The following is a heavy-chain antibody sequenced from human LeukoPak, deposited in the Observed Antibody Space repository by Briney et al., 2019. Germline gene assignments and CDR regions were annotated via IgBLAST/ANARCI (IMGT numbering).Heavy chain of an antibody. D-gene: IGHD2-2*01. CDR3: ARLKLLWSNYFDY. J-gene: IGHJ4*02. CDR1: GFTFSYYS. CDR2: INSRSTAI. V-gene: IGHV3-48*01. Sequence: GGSLRLSCAASGFTFSYYSMNWVRQAPGKGLEWVSYINSRSTAIYYADSVKGRFTISRDNAKNSLYLQMNSLRAEDTAVYYCARLKLLWSNYFDYWGQGTLVTVSS.